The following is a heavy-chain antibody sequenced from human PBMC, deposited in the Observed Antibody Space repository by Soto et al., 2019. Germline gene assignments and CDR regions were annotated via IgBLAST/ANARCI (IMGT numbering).Heavy chain of an antibody. CDR2: SKNKANSFTT. J-gene: IGHJ4*02. V-gene: IGHV3-72*01. CDR1: GFTFSDHY. Sequence: EVQLVESGGGLVQPGGSLRLSCAASGFTFSDHYMDWVRQAPGKGLEWVARSKNKANSFTTEYAASVKGRFTISRDVSESSLFLQMNSLKTEDTAVYYYARGGGSGPLRDDDYWGPGTLVTVSS. CDR3: ARGGGSGPLRDDDY. D-gene: IGHD6-19*01.